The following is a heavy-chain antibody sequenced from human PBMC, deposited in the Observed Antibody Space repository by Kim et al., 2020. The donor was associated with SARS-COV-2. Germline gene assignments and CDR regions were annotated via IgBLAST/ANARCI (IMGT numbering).Heavy chain of an antibody. Sequence: ANYAQKFQGRVTITADESTSTAYMELSSLRSEDTAVYYCAIMIQKGYFSYWGQGTLVTVSS. J-gene: IGHJ4*02. CDR3: AIMIQKGYFSY. D-gene: IGHD3-16*01. CDR2: A. V-gene: IGHV1-69*01.